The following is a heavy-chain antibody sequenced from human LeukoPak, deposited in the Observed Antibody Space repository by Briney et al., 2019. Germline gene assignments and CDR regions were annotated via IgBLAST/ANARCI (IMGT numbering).Heavy chain of an antibody. V-gene: IGHV3-30*04. CDR2: VSYDGSNK. Sequence: GGSLRLSCATSGFTFSNYAMHWVRQDPGQGLEWVAVVSYDGSNKYYADSVKGRFTISRDDSKNSLYLQVNSLRGEDTAVYYCARDGRSGYDFGFHFDYWGLGTLVTVSS. D-gene: IGHD5-12*01. CDR3: ARDGRSGYDFGFHFDY. CDR1: GFTFSNYA. J-gene: IGHJ4*02.